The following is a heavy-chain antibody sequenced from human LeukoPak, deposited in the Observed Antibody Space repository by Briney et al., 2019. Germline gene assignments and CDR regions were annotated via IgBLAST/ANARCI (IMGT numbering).Heavy chain of an antibody. CDR1: GGSISSYY. D-gene: IGHD3-9*01. V-gene: IGHV4-59*08. Sequence: SETLSFICTGSGGSISSYYWSWIRQPPGKEREWIGNMYYSGSTNYNPSLKSRVTISADTSKNQFSLKLSSVTAADMAVYYCARSTEMYYDILTDYYYMDVWGKGTTVTISS. CDR2: MYYSGST. J-gene: IGHJ6*03. CDR3: ARSTEMYYDILTDYYYMDV.